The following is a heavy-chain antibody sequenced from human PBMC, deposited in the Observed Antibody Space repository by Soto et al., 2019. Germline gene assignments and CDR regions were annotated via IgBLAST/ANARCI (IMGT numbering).Heavy chain of an antibody. Sequence: EVQLVESGGGLVQPGGSLRLSCAASGFTFSTYSMNWVRQAPGKGLEWVSYISGSSSTIYYADSVKGRFTISRDNAQNSLFLQMISLRDEDTAVYFCARGYCSGRSCYSASDYWGQGSLVTVSS. J-gene: IGHJ4*02. CDR3: ARGYCSGRSCYSASDY. CDR1: GFTFSTYS. CDR2: ISGSSSTI. D-gene: IGHD2-15*01. V-gene: IGHV3-48*02.